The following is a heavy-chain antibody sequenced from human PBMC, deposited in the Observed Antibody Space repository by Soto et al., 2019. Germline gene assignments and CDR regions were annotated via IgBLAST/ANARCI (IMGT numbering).Heavy chain of an antibody. V-gene: IGHV3-23*01. J-gene: IGHJ4*02. Sequence: GGSLRLSCAASGFTFISYAMSWVRQAPGKGREWVSAISGSGGSTYYADSVKGRFTISRANSKHTLYLQMNSLRAEDTAVYYCAKAPGGPFDYWGQGTLVTVSS. D-gene: IGHD2-15*01. CDR2: ISGSGGST. CDR3: AKAPGGPFDY. CDR1: GFTFISYA.